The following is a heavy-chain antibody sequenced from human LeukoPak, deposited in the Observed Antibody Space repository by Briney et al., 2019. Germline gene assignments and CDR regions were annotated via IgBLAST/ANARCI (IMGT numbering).Heavy chain of an antibody. CDR1: GYTFTGYY. D-gene: IGHD3-16*02. J-gene: IGHJ4*02. CDR2: INPNSGGT. CDR3: ARVAHYDYVWGSYRPDY. V-gene: IGHV1-2*02. Sequence: ASVKVSCKASGYTFTGYYMHWVRQAPGQGLEWMGWINPNSGGTNYAQKLQGRVTMTRDTSISTAYMELSRLRSDDTAVYYCARVAHYDYVWGSYRPDYWGQGTLVTASS.